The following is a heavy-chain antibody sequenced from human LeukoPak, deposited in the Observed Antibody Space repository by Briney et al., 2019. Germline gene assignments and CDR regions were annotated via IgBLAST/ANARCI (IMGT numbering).Heavy chain of an antibody. Sequence: PGGSLRLSCAASGFTFSGSAMHWVRQASGKGLEWVGRIRNKAHSYATAYAASVKGRFIVSRDDSKNTAYLQMNSLKTEDTAVYYCVRQATDDYGDDWGQGTLVTVSS. CDR3: VRQATDDYGDD. V-gene: IGHV3-73*01. CDR1: GFTFSGSA. J-gene: IGHJ4*02. CDR2: IRNKAHSYAT.